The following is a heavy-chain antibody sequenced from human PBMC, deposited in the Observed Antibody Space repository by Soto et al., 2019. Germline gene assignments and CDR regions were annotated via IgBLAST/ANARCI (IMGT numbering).Heavy chain of an antibody. D-gene: IGHD1-26*01. CDR1: GFTFSSYG. J-gene: IGHJ6*02. CDR2: ISYDGSNK. Sequence: PGGSLRLSCAASGFTFSSYGMHWVHQAPGKGLEWVAVISYDGSNKYYADSVKGRFTISRDNSKNTLYLQMNSLRAEDTAVYYCAKDGVYYLDYYYGMDVWGQGTTVTVSS. CDR3: AKDGVYYLDYYYGMDV. V-gene: IGHV3-30*18.